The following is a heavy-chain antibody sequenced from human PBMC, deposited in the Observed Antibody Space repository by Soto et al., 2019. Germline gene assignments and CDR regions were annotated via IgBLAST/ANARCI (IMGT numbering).Heavy chain of an antibody. Sequence: EVQLVESGGGLVQPGRSLRLSCAASGFTFDDYAMHWVRQAPGKGLEWVSGISWNSGAIGYADSVKGRFTISRDNARNSLYLQVNSLRAEDTALYYCAKAAYFDILTGRFDYWGQGTLVTVSS. CDR1: GFTFDDYA. CDR2: ISWNSGAI. D-gene: IGHD3-9*01. J-gene: IGHJ4*02. CDR3: AKAAYFDILTGRFDY. V-gene: IGHV3-9*01.